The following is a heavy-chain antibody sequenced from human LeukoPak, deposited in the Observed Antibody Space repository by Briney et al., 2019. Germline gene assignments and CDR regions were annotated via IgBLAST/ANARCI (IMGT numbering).Heavy chain of an antibody. J-gene: IGHJ4*02. CDR1: GGSISSYY. CDR2: IYYSGST. CDR3: AGEKMATIDY. V-gene: IGHV4-59*01. Sequence: SETLSLTCTVSGGSISSYYWSWIRQPPGKGLEWIGYIYYSGSTNYNPSLKSRVTISVDTSKNQFSLKLSSVTAADTAVYYCAGEKMATIDYWGQGTLVTVSS. D-gene: IGHD5-24*01.